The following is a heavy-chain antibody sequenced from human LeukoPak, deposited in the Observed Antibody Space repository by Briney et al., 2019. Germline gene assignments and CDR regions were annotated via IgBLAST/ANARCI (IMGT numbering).Heavy chain of an antibody. CDR1: GFTFSSYA. D-gene: IGHD6-13*01. J-gene: IGHJ4*02. CDR3: ASFPPYEAAAPHY. V-gene: IGHV3-30*01. CDR2: ISYDGSNK. Sequence: EGSLRLSCAASGFTFSSYAMHWVRQAPGKGLEWVAVISYDGSNKYYADSVKGRFTISGDNSKNTLYLQMNSLRAEDTAVYYCASFPPYEAAAPHYWGQGTLVTVSS.